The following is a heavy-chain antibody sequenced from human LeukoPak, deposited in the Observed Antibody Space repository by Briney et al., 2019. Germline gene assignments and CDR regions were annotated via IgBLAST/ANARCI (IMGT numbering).Heavy chain of an antibody. D-gene: IGHD3-10*01. J-gene: IGHJ5*02. CDR1: GGSISSSSYY. CDR2: IYYSGST. CDR3: ARGGYYGSGNDFRFDP. V-gene: IGHV4-39*07. Sequence: SETLSLTCTVSGGSISSSSYYWGWIRQSPGKGLEWIANIYYSGSTYYNPSLKGRVTISVDTSKNQFSLKLSSVTAADTAVYYCARGGYYGSGNDFRFDPWGQGTLVTVSS.